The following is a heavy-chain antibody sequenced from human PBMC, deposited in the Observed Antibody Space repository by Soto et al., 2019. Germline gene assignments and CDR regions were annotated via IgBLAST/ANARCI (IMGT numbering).Heavy chain of an antibody. CDR1: GFTVSSNY. J-gene: IGHJ4*02. CDR2: IYSGGST. D-gene: IGHD3-9*01. V-gene: IGHV3-53*04. Sequence: GGSLRLSCAASGFTVSSNYMSWVRQAPGKGLEWVSVIYSGGSTYYADSVKGRFTISRHNSKNTLYLQMNSLRAEDTAVYYCATGDLGYYDILTGYSQRRDYWGQGTLVTVPS. CDR3: ATGDLGYYDILTGYSQRRDY.